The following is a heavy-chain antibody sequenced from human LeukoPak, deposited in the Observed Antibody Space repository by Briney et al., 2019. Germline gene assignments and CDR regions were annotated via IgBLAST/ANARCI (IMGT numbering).Heavy chain of an antibody. Sequence: PGGSLRLSCAASGFTFSSYSMNWVRQAPGKGLKWVSSISISSSNIYYADSVKGRFTISRDNAKNSLYLQMISLRAEDTAVYYCARHEDSNYGDYWGQRTRVTVSS. D-gene: IGHD4-11*01. J-gene: IGHJ4*02. CDR1: GFTFSSYS. CDR3: ARHEDSNYGDY. CDR2: ISISSSNI. V-gene: IGHV3-21*01.